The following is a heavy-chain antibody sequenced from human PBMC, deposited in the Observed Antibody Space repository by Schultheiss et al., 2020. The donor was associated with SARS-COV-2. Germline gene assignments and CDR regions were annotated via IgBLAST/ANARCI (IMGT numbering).Heavy chain of an antibody. D-gene: IGHD4-17*01. CDR3: ATRQKTGVVYGDIHWYFDL. Sequence: ASVKVSCKASGGTFSSYAISWVRQAPGQGLEWMGWMNPNSGNTGYAQKFQGRVTMTRNTSISTAYMELSSLRSEDTAVYYCATRQKTGVVYGDIHWYFDLWGRGTLVTVSS. J-gene: IGHJ2*01. CDR2: MNPNSGNT. CDR1: GGTFSSYA. V-gene: IGHV1-8*02.